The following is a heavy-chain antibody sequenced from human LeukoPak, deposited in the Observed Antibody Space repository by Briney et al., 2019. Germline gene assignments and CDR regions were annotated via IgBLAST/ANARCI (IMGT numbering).Heavy chain of an antibody. D-gene: IGHD3-22*01. CDR1: GFTFSSYW. CDR2: IHSDGSST. J-gene: IGHJ4*02. CDR3: AREAYDSSGYYYSPYFDY. V-gene: IGHV3-74*01. Sequence: GGSMRLSCAASGFTFSSYWMDWVRQAPGKGLVWVSRIHSDGSSTSYADSVKGRFTISRDNAKNTLYLQMNSLRAEDTAVYYCAREAYDSSGYYYSPYFDYWGQGTLVTVSS.